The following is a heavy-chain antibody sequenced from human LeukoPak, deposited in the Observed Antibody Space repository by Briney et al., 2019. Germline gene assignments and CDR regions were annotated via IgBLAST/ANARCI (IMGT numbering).Heavy chain of an antibody. Sequence: GGSLRLSCAASGFTVSSNYMSWVRQAPGKGLEWVSVIYSGGSKYYADSVKGRFTISRDNSKNTLYLQMNSLRAEDTAVYYCAREGLTSYYYYGMDVWGQGTTVTVSS. CDR3: AREGLTSYYYYGMDV. CDR2: IYSGGSK. D-gene: IGHD1-14*01. V-gene: IGHV3-66*01. J-gene: IGHJ6*02. CDR1: GFTVSSNY.